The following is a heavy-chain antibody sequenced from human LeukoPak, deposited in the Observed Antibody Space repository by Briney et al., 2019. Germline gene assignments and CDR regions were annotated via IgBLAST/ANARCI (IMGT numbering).Heavy chain of an antibody. J-gene: IGHJ4*02. D-gene: IGHD3-3*01. CDR3: ARRAHSDFWSGYFYFDY. Sequence: GGSRRLSCAASGFTFSSYSMNWVRKAPGKGLGWVSFISSSSGTIYYADSVKGRFTISRDNAKNSLYLQMNSLRAEDTAVYYCARRAHSDFWSGYFYFDYWGQGTLVTVSA. V-gene: IGHV3-48*01. CDR1: GFTFSSYS. CDR2: ISSSSGTI.